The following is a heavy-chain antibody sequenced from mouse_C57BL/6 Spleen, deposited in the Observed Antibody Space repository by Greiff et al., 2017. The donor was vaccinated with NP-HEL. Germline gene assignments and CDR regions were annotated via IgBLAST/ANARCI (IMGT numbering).Heavy chain of an antibody. CDR1: GYSFTSYY. V-gene: IGHV1-66*01. CDR3: APMVTDYYAMDY. J-gene: IGHJ4*01. CDR2: IYPGSGNT. Sequence: VKLVESGPELVKPGASVKISCKASGYSFTSYYIHWVKQRPGQGLEWIGWIYPGSGNTKYNEKFKGKATLTADTSSSTAYMQLSSLTSEDSAVYYCAPMVTDYYAMDYWGQGTSVTVSS. D-gene: IGHD2-1*01.